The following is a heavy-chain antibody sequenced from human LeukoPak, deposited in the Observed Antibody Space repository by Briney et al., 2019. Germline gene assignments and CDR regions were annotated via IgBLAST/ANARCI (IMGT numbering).Heavy chain of an antibody. Sequence: GGSLRLSCAASGFTFSSYAMHWVRQAPGKGLEYVSAISSNGGSTYYANSVKGRFTISRDNSKNTLYLQMGSLRAEDTAVYYCARGWWDLGEIPFWGQGTLVTVSS. CDR1: GFTFSSYA. V-gene: IGHV3-64*01. CDR2: ISSNGGST. CDR3: ARGWWDLGEIPF. D-gene: IGHD1-26*01. J-gene: IGHJ4*02.